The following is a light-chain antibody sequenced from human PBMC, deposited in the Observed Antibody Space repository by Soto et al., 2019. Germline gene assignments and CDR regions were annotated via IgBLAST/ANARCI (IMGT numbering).Light chain of an antibody. CDR3: QHYNIYST. Sequence: DIQLTQSPPTLSASVGDRITLSCRASQTIGGRLAWYQQRPGKAPRLLIYKASVLETGVPSRFSGRALSESEFTLNISSLQSDDFATYYCQHYNIYSTFGPGTKVDI. CDR1: QTIGGR. V-gene: IGKV1-5*03. J-gene: IGKJ3*01. CDR2: KAS.